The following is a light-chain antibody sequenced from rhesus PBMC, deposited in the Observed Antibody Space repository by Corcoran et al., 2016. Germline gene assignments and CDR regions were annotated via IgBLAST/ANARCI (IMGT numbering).Light chain of an antibody. CDR2: YAS. CDR3: QQYNTAPYS. CDR1: QGISNY. V-gene: IGKV1-37*01. J-gene: IGKJ2*01. Sequence: DIQMTQSPSSLSASVGDTVTFTCRASQGISNYLALYQQQTGKAPKPLIYYASTLESGVPSRFSGSGSRTEFTLPISSLQPEDFATYYCQQYNTAPYSFGQGSKVEIK.